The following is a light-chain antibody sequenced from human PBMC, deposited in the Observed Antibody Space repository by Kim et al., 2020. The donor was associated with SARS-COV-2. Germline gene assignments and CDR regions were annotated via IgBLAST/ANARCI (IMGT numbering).Light chain of an antibody. CDR3: QQYNSYYT. CDR2: DAS. Sequence: DIQMTQSHSTLSASVGDRVTINCRASQSISNWLAWYQQKPGKAPNLLIYDASSLESGVPSRFSGSGSGTEFTLTISSLQPDDFATYDCQQYNSYYTFGQGTKLEI. CDR1: QSISNW. V-gene: IGKV1-5*01. J-gene: IGKJ2*01.